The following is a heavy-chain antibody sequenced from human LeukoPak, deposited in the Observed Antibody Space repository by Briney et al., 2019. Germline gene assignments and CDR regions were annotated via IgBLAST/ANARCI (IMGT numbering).Heavy chain of an antibody. V-gene: IGHV4-34*01. D-gene: IGHD1-1*01. Sequence: SETLSLTCAVYGGSFSGYYWSWIRQPPGKGLEWIGYIYYSGSTYYNPSLKSRVTISVDTSKNQFSLKLSSVTAADTAVYYCARGPVHGPWFDPWGQGTLVTVSS. CDR3: ARGPVHGPWFDP. J-gene: IGHJ5*02. CDR2: IYYSGST. CDR1: GGSFSGYY.